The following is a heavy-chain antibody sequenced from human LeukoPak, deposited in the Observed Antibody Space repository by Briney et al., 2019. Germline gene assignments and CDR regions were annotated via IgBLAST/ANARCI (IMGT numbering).Heavy chain of an antibody. Sequence: ASVKVSCKASGYTFTDHGISWVRQAPGQGLEWMGWISTYNGKTNYAQKLQDRVTMTTDTSTSTGYMELRSLRSDDTAVYYCARAGRPVHYYYMDVWGKGTTVTVSS. CDR1: GYTFTDHG. D-gene: IGHD6-6*01. CDR2: ISTYNGKT. CDR3: ARAGRPVHYYYMDV. V-gene: IGHV1-18*01. J-gene: IGHJ6*03.